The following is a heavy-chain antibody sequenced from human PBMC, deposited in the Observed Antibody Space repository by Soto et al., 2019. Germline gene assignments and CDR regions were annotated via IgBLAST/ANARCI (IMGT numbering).Heavy chain of an antibody. CDR1: GFTFSSYG. V-gene: IGHV3-33*01. CDR2: IWYDGSNK. Sequence: GGSLRLSCAASGFTFSSYGMHWVRQAPGKGLEWVAVIWYDGSNKYYADSVKGRFTISRDNSKNTLYLQMNSLRAEDTAVYYCARQHMVRGVISLLVPPYYFDYWGQGTLVTVSS. CDR3: ARQHMVRGVISLLVPPYYFDY. D-gene: IGHD3-10*01. J-gene: IGHJ4*02.